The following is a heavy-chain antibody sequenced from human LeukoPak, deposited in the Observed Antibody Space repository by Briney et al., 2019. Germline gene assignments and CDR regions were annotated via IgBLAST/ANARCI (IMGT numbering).Heavy chain of an antibody. V-gene: IGHV3-48*04. D-gene: IGHD6-13*01. CDR1: GFTFSSYS. CDR3: ARDVLAATGPF. Sequence: GGSLRLSCAASGFTFSSYSMNWVRQAPGKGLQWVSFISERSSNIYYADSVKGRFTISRDNPKNSVYLQMNSLRAEDTAVYYCARDVLAATGPFWGQGTLVTVSS. J-gene: IGHJ4*02. CDR2: ISERSSNI.